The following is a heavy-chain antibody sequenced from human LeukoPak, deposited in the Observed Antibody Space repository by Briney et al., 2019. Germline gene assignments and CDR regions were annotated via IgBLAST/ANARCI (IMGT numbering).Heavy chain of an antibody. CDR2: FDPEDGET. Sequence: ASVKVSCKVSGYTPTELSMHWVRQAPGKGLEWMGGFDPEDGETIYAQKFQGRVTMTEDTSTDTAYMELSSLRSEDTAVYYCATSPRIVVPAARRGFDYWGQGTLVTVSS. V-gene: IGHV1-24*01. J-gene: IGHJ4*02. CDR1: GYTPTELS. CDR3: ATSPRIVVPAARRGFDY. D-gene: IGHD2-2*01.